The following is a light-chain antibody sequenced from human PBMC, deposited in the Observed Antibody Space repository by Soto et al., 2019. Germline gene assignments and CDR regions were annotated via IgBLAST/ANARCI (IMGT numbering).Light chain of an antibody. V-gene: IGLV2-14*01. Sequence: QSVLTQPASVSGSPGQSITISCTGTSSDVGGYNYVSWYQQHPGKAPKLMIYEVSNRPSGVSNRFSDSKSGNTASLTISGRQAEDEADYYCSSYTSSSTLVVFGGGTKLTVL. J-gene: IGLJ2*01. CDR3: SSYTSSSTLVV. CDR1: SSDVGGYNY. CDR2: EVS.